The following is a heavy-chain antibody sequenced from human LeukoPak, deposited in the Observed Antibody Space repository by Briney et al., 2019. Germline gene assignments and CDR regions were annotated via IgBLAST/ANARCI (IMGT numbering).Heavy chain of an antibody. CDR1: GFTFDDYA. CDR3: ARALLRYYYGSGDNWFDP. J-gene: IGHJ5*02. D-gene: IGHD3-10*01. Sequence: PGGSLRLSCAASGFTFDDYAMHWVRQAPGKGLEWVSGISWNSGSIGYADSVKGRFTISRDNAKNSLYLQMNSLRAEDTAVYYCARALLRYYYGSGDNWFDPWGQGTLVTVSS. CDR2: ISWNSGSI. V-gene: IGHV3-9*01.